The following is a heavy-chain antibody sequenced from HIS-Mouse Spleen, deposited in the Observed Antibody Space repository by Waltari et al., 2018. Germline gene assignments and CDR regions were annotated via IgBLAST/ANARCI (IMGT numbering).Heavy chain of an antibody. CDR2: IYYSGST. J-gene: IGHJ2*01. V-gene: IGHV4-39*07. D-gene: IGHD6-13*01. Sequence: QLQLQASGPGLVKPSEPLSLTCTVPGGSITSSRYQWGWFRQPPGKGLAWIGSIYYSGSTYYNPSLKSRVTISVDTSKNQFSLKLSSVTAADTAVYYCAREIPYSSSWYDWYFDLWGRGTLVTVSS. CDR3: AREIPYSSSWYDWYFDL. CDR1: GGSITSSRYQ.